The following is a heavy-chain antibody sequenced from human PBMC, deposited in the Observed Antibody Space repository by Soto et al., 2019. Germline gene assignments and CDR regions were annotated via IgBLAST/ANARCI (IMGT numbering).Heavy chain of an antibody. CDR2: MNPNSGNT. CDR3: ASGLWVVTAAIKYYYYMDV. CDR1: GYTFTSYD. J-gene: IGHJ6*03. Sequence: QVQLVQSGAEVKKPGASVKVSCKASGYTFTSYDINWVRQATGQGLEWMGWMNPNSGNTGYAQKFLRRVTIPRNTSISTAYIELSSLRSENTAVYYFASGLWVVTAAIKYYYYMDVWGKGTTVTVSS. V-gene: IGHV1-8*01. D-gene: IGHD2-2*01.